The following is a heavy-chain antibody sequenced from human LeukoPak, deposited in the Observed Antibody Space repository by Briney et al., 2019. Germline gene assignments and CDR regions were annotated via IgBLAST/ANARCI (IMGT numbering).Heavy chain of an antibody. CDR3: ARPGAWGNYDAFDI. CDR1: GGSISSYY. D-gene: IGHD7-27*01. Sequence: SETLSLTCTVSGGSISSYYWSWIRQPPGKGLEWIGYIYYSGRTNCNPSLKSRVAICVDTSKNQFALKLFSVTAADTAVYYCARPGAWGNYDAFDIWGQGTMVTVCS. V-gene: IGHV4-59*08. CDR2: IYYSGRT. J-gene: IGHJ3*02.